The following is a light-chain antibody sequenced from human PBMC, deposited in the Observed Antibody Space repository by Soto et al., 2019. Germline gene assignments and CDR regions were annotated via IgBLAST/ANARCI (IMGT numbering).Light chain of an antibody. J-gene: IGKJ4*01. CDR2: KAS. CDR1: ESISSW. V-gene: IGKV1-5*03. CDR3: QQYTTYPLT. Sequence: DIQMTQSPSSLSASVGDRVTITCRASESISSWLAWYQQKPGKAPKLLIFKASSLEGGVPSRFRGSGSGTEFTLTISSLQPDDFATYSCQQYTTYPLTFGGGTKVEIK.